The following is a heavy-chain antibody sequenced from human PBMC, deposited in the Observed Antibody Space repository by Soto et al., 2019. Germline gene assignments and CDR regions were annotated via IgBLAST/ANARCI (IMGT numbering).Heavy chain of an antibody. V-gene: IGHV1-46*01. CDR2: INPNGGDT. CDR3: ARVPYSYGILFYIVC. Sequence: ASVKVSCKASRYTFTYYHVHWVRQAPGQGLEWMGIINPNGGDTTYAQKFQGRVTMTRDTSTSTVYMEMSSLTSEDTALYYCARVPYSYGILFYIVCWGQGTLVTVS. J-gene: IGHJ4*02. D-gene: IGHD5-18*01. CDR1: RYTFTYYH.